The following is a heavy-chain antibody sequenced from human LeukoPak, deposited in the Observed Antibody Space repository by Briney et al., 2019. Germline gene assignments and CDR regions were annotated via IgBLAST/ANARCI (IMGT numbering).Heavy chain of an antibody. CDR3: ARDHRHIVVVPAAKEDP. CDR2: INPSGGST. J-gene: IGHJ5*02. D-gene: IGHD2-2*01. CDR1: GYTFTSYY. Sequence: ASVKVSCKASGYTFTSYYMHWVRQAPGQGLEWMGIINPSGGSTSYAQKFQGRVTMTRDTSTSTVYMELSSLRSEDTAVYYCARDHRHIVVVPAAKEDPWGQGTLVTVSS. V-gene: IGHV1-46*01.